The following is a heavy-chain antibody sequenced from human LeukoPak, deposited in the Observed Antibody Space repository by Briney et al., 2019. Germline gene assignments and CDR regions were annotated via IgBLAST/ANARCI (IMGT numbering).Heavy chain of an antibody. CDR1: GFTFSPYS. CDR2: ISSSSRTI. D-gene: IGHD3-3*01. J-gene: IGHJ4*02. CDR3: ARDRGGTDDFWSGYYTGYFDY. Sequence: GGSLRLSCVVSGFTFSPYSMNWVRQAPGKGLEWVSYISSSSRTIYYADSVKGRFTISRDNAKNSLYLQMNSPRAEDTAVFYCARDRGGTDDFWSGYYTGYFDYWGQGTLVTVSS. V-gene: IGHV3-48*01.